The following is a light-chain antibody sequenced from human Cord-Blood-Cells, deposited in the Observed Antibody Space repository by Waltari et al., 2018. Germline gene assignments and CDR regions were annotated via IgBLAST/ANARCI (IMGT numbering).Light chain of an antibody. CDR2: EDN. Sequence: NFMLTQPHSVSESPGKTVTISCTRSSGSIASNYVQWDQQRPGSAPTTVIYEDNQRPSGVPARFSGSIDSTSNSAYLPLSGLKTEDEADYYCQSYDSSTLVFGGGTKPTVL. CDR3: QSYDSSTLV. CDR1: SGSIASNY. V-gene: IGLV6-57*03. J-gene: IGLJ3*02.